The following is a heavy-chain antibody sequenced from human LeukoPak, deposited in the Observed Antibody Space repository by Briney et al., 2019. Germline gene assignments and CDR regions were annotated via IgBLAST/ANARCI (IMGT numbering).Heavy chain of an antibody. CDR2: IKSKTDGGTT. J-gene: IGHJ4*02. D-gene: IGHD3-16*02. V-gene: IGHV3-15*01. CDR3: TTLYDYVWGSYRSLKYYFDY. Sequence: GGSLRLSCAASGFSFSNYWMTWLRQAPGKGLEWVGRIKSKTDGGTTDYAAPVKGRFTISRDDSKNTLYLQMNSLKTEDTAVYYCTTLYDYVWGSYRSLKYYFDYWGQGTLVTVSS. CDR1: GFSFSNYW.